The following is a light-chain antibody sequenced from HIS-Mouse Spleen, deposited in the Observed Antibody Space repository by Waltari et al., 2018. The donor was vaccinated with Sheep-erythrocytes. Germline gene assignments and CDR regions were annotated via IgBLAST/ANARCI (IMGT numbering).Light chain of an antibody. V-gene: IGLV2-11*01. CDR1: RSDVGGYNY. Sequence: QSALTQPRSVSGSPGQSVTIPCTGTRSDVGGYNYVSWYQQHPGKAPKLIIYDVSKRPSGVPDRFSGSKSGNTASLTISGLQAEDEADYYCCSYAGSYNHVFATGTKVTVL. CDR3: CSYAGSYNHV. CDR2: DVS. J-gene: IGLJ1*01.